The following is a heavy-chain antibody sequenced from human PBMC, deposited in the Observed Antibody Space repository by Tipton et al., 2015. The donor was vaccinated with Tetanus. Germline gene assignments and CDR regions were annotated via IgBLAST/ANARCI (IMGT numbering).Heavy chain of an antibody. CDR1: GYTFTNYG. D-gene: IGHD1-26*01. V-gene: IGHV1-46*04. J-gene: IGHJ3*01. CDR3: ARDREAFGY. CDR2: IYPSDGST. Sequence: QVQLVQSGAEVKRPGASVKVSCKASGYTFTNYGINWVRQAPGQGLEWMGMIYPSDGSTSYAEKLQGRVTMTRDTPTSTVYMEMSSLRSEDTAVYYCARDREAFGYWGQGTKVTVSS.